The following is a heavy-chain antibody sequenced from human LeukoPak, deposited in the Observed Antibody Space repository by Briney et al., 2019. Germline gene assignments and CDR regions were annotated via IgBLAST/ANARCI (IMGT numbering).Heavy chain of an antibody. J-gene: IGHJ4*02. D-gene: IGHD3-10*01. Sequence: GGSLRLSCAASGFTFSSYAMSWVRQAPGKGLEWVSAISGSGGSTYYADSVKGRFTISRDNSKNTLYLQMNSLRAEDTALYHCARDRGNYYGSGSYSPFDYWGQGTLVTVSS. V-gene: IGHV3-23*01. CDR1: GFTFSSYA. CDR3: ARDRGNYYGSGSYSPFDY. CDR2: ISGSGGST.